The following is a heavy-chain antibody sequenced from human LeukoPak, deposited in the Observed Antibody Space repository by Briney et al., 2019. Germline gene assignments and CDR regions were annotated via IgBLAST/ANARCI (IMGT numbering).Heavy chain of an antibody. CDR2: MSGGGGST. CDR3: AKDLSSSHVSEYFDY. Sequence: GGSLRLSCAVSGFTFSSYAMSWVRQAPGKGLEWVSAMSGGGGSTYYADSVKGRFTISRDSSENTLYLQMNSLRAEDTAVYYCAKDLSSSHVSEYFDYWGQGTLVTVSS. CDR1: GFTFSSYA. D-gene: IGHD6-6*01. J-gene: IGHJ4*02. V-gene: IGHV3-23*01.